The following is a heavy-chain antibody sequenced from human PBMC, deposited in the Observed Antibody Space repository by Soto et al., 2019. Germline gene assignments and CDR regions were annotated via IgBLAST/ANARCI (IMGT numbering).Heavy chain of an antibody. CDR2: ISAYNGNT. Sequence: QVQLVQSGAEVKKPGASVKVSCKASGYTFTSYGISWVRQAPGQGLEWMGWISAYNGNTNYAQKLQGRVTMTTDTSTSTAYMELRSLRSDDTAVYYSARDPSIAAAGYNNWFDPWGQGTLVTVSS. D-gene: IGHD6-13*01. CDR3: ARDPSIAAAGYNNWFDP. J-gene: IGHJ5*02. CDR1: GYTFTSYG. V-gene: IGHV1-18*01.